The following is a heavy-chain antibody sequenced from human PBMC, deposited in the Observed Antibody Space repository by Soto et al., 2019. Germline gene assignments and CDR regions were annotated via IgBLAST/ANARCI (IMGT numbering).Heavy chain of an antibody. CDR2: IAKDGSDI. Sequence: GGSLRLSCVASGFTFSSCGMHWVRQAPGKGLEWVAAIAKDGSDIHYVDSVEGRFTISRDNSKNTLYLQINSPRPEDTAVYYCAKAGYYDTSGYYYYFHYWGQGTLVTVPQ. J-gene: IGHJ4*02. V-gene: IGHV3-30*18. CDR1: GFTFSSCG. D-gene: IGHD3-22*01. CDR3: AKAGYYDTSGYYYYFHY.